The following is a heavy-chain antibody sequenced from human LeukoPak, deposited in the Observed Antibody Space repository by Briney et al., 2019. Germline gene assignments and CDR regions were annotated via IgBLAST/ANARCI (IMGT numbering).Heavy chain of an antibody. Sequence: GGSLRLSCAASGFSFSNAWMSWVRQAPGTGLEWVARIKRQSDGATTQYAAPVKDKFTISRDNSKKTLYLQMNNLKTEDTAVYYCTTEYYDSGSDSDVWGKGTTVTVSS. J-gene: IGHJ6*01. CDR1: GFSFSNAW. V-gene: IGHV3-15*01. CDR2: IKRQSDGATT. CDR3: TTEYYDSGSDSDV. D-gene: IGHD3-22*01.